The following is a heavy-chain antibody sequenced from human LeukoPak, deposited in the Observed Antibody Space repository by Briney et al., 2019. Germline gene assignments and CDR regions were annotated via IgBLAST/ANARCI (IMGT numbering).Heavy chain of an antibody. Sequence: HRASVKVSCKASGYTFTGYYMHWVRQAPGQGPEWMGWINPNSGGTNYAQKFQGRVTMTRDTSISTAYMELSRLRSDDTAVYYCTRGEYRSRGWFDPWGQGTLVTVSS. CDR2: INPNSGGT. CDR1: GYTFTGYY. D-gene: IGHD2/OR15-2a*01. CDR3: TRGEYRSRGWFDP. J-gene: IGHJ5*02. V-gene: IGHV1-2*02.